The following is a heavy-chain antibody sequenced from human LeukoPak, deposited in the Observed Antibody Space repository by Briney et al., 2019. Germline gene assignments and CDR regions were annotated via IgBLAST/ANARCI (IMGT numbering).Heavy chain of an antibody. V-gene: IGHV3-21*01. D-gene: IGHD2-2*01. CDR1: GFTFSNYS. Sequence: PGGSLRLSCAASGFTFSNYSMNWVRQAPGKGLEWVSSISSSSSYIYYADSVKGRFTISRDNAKNSLYLQMNSLRAEDTAVYYCALDPLVVPDDYYYYGMDVWGKGTTVTVSS. CDR2: ISSSSSYI. J-gene: IGHJ6*04. CDR3: ALDPLVVPDDYYYYGMDV.